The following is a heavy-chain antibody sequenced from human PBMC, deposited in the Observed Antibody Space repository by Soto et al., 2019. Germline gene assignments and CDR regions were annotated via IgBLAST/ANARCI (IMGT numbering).Heavy chain of an antibody. V-gene: IGHV1-69*13. CDR2: IIPIFGTA. Sequence: SVKVSCKASGGTFSGYAISWVRQAPGQGLEWMGGIIPIFGTANYAQKFQGRVTITADESTSTAYMELSSLRSEDTAVYYCARVVSYYGSGSYYNGRAYYFDYWGQGTLVTVSS. J-gene: IGHJ4*02. CDR1: GGTFSGYA. CDR3: ARVVSYYGSGSYYNGRAYYFDY. D-gene: IGHD3-10*01.